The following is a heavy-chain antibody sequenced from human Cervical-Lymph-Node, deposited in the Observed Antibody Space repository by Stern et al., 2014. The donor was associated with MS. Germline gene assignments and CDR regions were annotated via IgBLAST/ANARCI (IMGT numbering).Heavy chain of an antibody. CDR3: ARGPLEGVGSATYYYGMDV. Sequence: QLQLQESGPGLVKPSQTLSLTCTVSGGSIGSGSYYWSWIRPHPGEGLEWIGYIYYTGISYYNPSLRSRVIISLDMSKSQLSLKLNSVTAADAAVYFCARGPLEGVGSATYYYGMDVWGQGTTVTVSS. CDR1: GGSIGSGSYY. D-gene: IGHD3-10*01. CDR2: IYYTGIS. V-gene: IGHV4-31*03. J-gene: IGHJ6*02.